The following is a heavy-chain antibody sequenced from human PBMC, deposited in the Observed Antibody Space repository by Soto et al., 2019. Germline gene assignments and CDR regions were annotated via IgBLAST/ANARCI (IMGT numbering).Heavy chain of an antibody. CDR2: IYYSGST. Sequence: PSETLSLTCAVSGGSISSGDYYWSWIRQPPGKGLEWIGYIYYSGSTYYNPSLKSRVTISVDTSKNQFSLKLSSVTAADTAVYYCARGAYYYGSGSYPSFDYWGQGTLVTVSS. CDR3: ARGAYYYGSGSYPSFDY. J-gene: IGHJ4*02. V-gene: IGHV4-30-4*01. CDR1: GGSISSGDYY. D-gene: IGHD3-10*01.